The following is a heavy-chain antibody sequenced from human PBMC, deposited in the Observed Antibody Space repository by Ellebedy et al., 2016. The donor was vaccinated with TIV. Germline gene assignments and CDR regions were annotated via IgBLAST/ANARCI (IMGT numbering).Heavy chain of an antibody. J-gene: IGHJ4*02. CDR2: INPDSGGT. CDR3: ARDASASWSRFDN. Sequence: ASVKVSXXSSGYTQTGHHLHWVRQAPGQGLEWMGWINPDSGGTNYALNFQGRVTMTRATSVSTVYMELSRLTSDDTAMYYCARDASASWSRFDNWGQGSLVTVSS. CDR1: GYTQTGHH. D-gene: IGHD6-13*01. V-gene: IGHV1-2*02.